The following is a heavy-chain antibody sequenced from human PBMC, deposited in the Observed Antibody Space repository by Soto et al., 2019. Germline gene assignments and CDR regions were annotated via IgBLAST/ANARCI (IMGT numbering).Heavy chain of an antibody. CDR2: IMPIFRTP. Sequence: QVQLEQSGAEVKRPGSSVKVSCKASGGTFTTSAISWVRQAPGQGLEWMAGIMPIFRTPDYAQKFQGRDTVTADESTSTGYMELSGLRSDDTAVYYCARDKDGLQLGGNYYYILDVWGQGTTVTVSS. J-gene: IGHJ6*02. V-gene: IGHV1-69*12. D-gene: IGHD5-12*01. CDR3: ARDKDGLQLGGNYYYILDV. CDR1: GGTFTTSA.